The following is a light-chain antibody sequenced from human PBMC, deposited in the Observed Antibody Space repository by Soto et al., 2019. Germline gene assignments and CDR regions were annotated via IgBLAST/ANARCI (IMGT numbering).Light chain of an antibody. CDR1: QSVSNN. V-gene: IGKV3-15*01. CDR2: GAS. Sequence: EIVLTQSPGTLSLSPGERATLSCRASQSVSNNYLAWYQQKPGQAPRLLIYGASNRATGIPARFSGSGSGTEVTLTINSLQFEDSAVYYCQQYYTWPVTFGGGTKV. CDR3: QQYYTWPVT. J-gene: IGKJ4*01.